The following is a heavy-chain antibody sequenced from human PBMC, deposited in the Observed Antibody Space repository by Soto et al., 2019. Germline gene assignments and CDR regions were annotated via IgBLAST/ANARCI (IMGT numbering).Heavy chain of an antibody. Sequence: ASVKVSCKASGGTFSSYAISWVRQAPGQGLEWMGEIIPIFGTANYAQKFQGRVTITADESTSTAYMELSSLRSEDTAVYYCARGIKYGDYSRLFAPWSPGTLVTVSS. J-gene: IGHJ5*02. D-gene: IGHD4-17*01. V-gene: IGHV1-69*13. CDR2: IIPIFGTA. CDR1: GGTFSSYA. CDR3: ARGIKYGDYSRLFAP.